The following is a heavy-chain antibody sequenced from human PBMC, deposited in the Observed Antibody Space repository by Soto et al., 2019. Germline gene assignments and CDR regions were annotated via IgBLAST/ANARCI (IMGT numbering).Heavy chain of an antibody. Sequence: GGSLRLSCAASGFTFSDFWMSWVRQAPGKGLEWVANINQDGSEKYYVDSVKGRFTISRDSAKNSLYLQMDSLRAEDTAVYYCARDQVRSGSRTLTCDYWGQGTLVTVSS. CDR3: ARDQVRSGSRTLTCDY. D-gene: IGHD3-10*01. V-gene: IGHV3-7*05. CDR2: INQDGSEK. CDR1: GFTFSDFW. J-gene: IGHJ4*02.